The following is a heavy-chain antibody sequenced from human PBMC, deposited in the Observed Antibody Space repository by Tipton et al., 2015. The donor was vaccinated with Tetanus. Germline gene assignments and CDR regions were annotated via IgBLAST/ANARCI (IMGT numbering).Heavy chain of an antibody. CDR2: IHYSGST. D-gene: IGHD4-11*01. CDR1: GDSISSGGHY. CDR3: ARLASYSNHLDA. Sequence: TLSLTCSVSGDSISSGGHYWGWIRQHPGKGLEWIGNIHYSGSTFYNPSLKSRVTLSVDTSNNQFSLKLNSVTAADTAVYYCARLASYSNHLDAWGQGALVTVSS. V-gene: IGHV4-30-4*08. J-gene: IGHJ4*02.